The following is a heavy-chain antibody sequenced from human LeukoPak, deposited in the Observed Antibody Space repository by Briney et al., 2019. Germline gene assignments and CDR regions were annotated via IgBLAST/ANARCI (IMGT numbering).Heavy chain of an antibody. Sequence: GGSLRLSCAASGFTFSSYAMSWVRQAPGKGLEWVSAISGSGGSTHYADSVKGRFTISRDNSKNTLYLQMNSLRAEDTAVYYCAKLVQYGSGPFDYWGQGTLVTVSS. V-gene: IGHV3-23*01. CDR1: GFTFSSYA. J-gene: IGHJ4*02. D-gene: IGHD3-10*01. CDR2: ISGSGGST. CDR3: AKLVQYGSGPFDY.